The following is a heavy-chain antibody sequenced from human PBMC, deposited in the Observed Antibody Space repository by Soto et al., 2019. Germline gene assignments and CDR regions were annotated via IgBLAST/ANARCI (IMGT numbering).Heavy chain of an antibody. V-gene: IGHV4-4*07. Sequence: SETLSLTCTVSGGSISSYYWSWIRQPAGKGLDWIGRIYTSGSTNYNPSLKSRVTMSVDTSKNQFSLKLSSVTAADTAVYYCARESRGIVVPDAFDIWGQGTMVTVSS. D-gene: IGHD6-19*01. CDR2: IYTSGST. CDR3: ARESRGIVVPDAFDI. CDR1: GGSISSYY. J-gene: IGHJ3*02.